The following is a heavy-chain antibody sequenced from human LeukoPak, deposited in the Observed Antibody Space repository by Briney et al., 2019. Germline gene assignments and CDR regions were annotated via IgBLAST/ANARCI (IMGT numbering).Heavy chain of an antibody. CDR3: ARAVDFWSAPLLDY. Sequence: SETLPLTCTVSGGSISSYYWSWIRQPPGKGLEWIGYIYYSGSTNYNPSLRSRVTISVDTSKNQFSLKLSSVTAADTAVYYCARAVDFWSAPLLDYWGQGTLVTVSS. CDR2: IYYSGST. D-gene: IGHD3-3*01. J-gene: IGHJ4*02. CDR1: GGSISSYY. V-gene: IGHV4-59*01.